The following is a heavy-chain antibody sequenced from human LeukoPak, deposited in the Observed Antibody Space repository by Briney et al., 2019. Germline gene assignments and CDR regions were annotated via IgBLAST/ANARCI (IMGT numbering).Heavy chain of an antibody. J-gene: IGHJ3*02. Sequence: ASVKVSCKVSGYTLTELSMHWVRQAPRKGLEWMGGFDPEDGETIYAQKFQGRVTMTEDTSTDTAYMELSSLRSEDTAVYYCATDQYYYDSSGYPRALYAFDIWGQGTMVTVSS. CDR1: GYTLTELS. CDR2: FDPEDGET. CDR3: ATDQYYYDSSGYPRALYAFDI. D-gene: IGHD3-22*01. V-gene: IGHV1-24*01.